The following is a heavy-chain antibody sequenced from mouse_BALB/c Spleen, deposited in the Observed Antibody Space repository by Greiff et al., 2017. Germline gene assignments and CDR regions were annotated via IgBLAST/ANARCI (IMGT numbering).Heavy chain of an antibody. V-gene: IGHV1S22*01. Sequence: LQQPGSELVRPGASVKLSCKASGYTFTSYWMHWVKQRHGQGLEWIGNIYPGSGSTNYDEKFKSKGTLTVDTSSSTAYMHLSSLTSEDSAVYYCTRWYDYAMDYWGQGTSVTVSS. CDR1: GYTFTSYW. D-gene: IGHD1-1*02. CDR3: TRWYDYAMDY. J-gene: IGHJ4*01. CDR2: IYPGSGST.